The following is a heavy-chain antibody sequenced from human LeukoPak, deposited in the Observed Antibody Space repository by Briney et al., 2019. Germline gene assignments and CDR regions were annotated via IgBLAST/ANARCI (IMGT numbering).Heavy chain of an antibody. Sequence: GGSLRLSCAASGFAFSSHAMSWVRQAPGKGLEWVSAISGSGGSTYYADSVKGRFTISRDNSKNTLYLQMNSLRAEDTAVYYCAKVDSGYSYGPNDYWGQGTLVTVSS. J-gene: IGHJ4*02. CDR1: GFAFSSHA. V-gene: IGHV3-23*01. D-gene: IGHD5-18*01. CDR2: ISGSGGST. CDR3: AKVDSGYSYGPNDY.